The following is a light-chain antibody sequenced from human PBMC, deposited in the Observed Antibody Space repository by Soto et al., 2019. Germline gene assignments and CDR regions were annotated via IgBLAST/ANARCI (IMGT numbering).Light chain of an antibody. Sequence: DIQMPQSPSTLSASVGDRVTITCRASQSISSWLAWYQQKPGKAPKLLIYKASSLESRVPSRFSGSGSGTEFTLTISSLQPDNFATYYCQQYNSYSPETFGQGTKVDIK. CDR1: QSISSW. V-gene: IGKV1-5*03. J-gene: IGKJ1*01. CDR2: KAS. CDR3: QQYNSYSPET.